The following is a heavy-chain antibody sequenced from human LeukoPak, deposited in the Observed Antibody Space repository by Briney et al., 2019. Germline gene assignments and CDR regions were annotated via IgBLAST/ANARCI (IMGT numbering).Heavy chain of an antibody. J-gene: IGHJ6*02. CDR2: IYDSGST. CDR1: GGSISSYY. CDR3: ARGGSGYDSFYYYGMDV. Sequence: SETLSLTCTVSGGSISSYYWSWIRQPPGKGLEWIGYIYDSGSTNYNPSLKSRVTISVDTSKNQFSLKLSSVTAAGTAVYYCARGGSGYDSFYYYGMDVWGQGTTVTVSS. V-gene: IGHV4-59*01. D-gene: IGHD5-12*01.